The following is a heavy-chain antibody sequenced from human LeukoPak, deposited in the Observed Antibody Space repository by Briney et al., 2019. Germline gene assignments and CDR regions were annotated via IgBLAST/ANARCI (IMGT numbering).Heavy chain of an antibody. CDR2: IKQDGSEK. J-gene: IGHJ4*02. Sequence: GGSLRLSCAASGFTFSSYWMSWVRQAPGKGLEWVANIKQDGSEKYYVDSVKGRFTISRDNAKKSLYLQMNSLRAEDTAVYYCARDQRGFSYSKYYFDYWGQGTLVTVSS. D-gene: IGHD5-18*01. CDR1: GFTFSSYW. CDR3: ARDQRGFSYSKYYFDY. V-gene: IGHV3-7*01.